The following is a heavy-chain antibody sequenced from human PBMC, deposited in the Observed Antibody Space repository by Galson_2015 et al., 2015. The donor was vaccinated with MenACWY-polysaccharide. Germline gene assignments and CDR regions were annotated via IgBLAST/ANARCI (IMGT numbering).Heavy chain of an antibody. J-gene: IGHJ4*02. Sequence: SLRLSCAASGFTFSNYHMNWVRQAPGKGLEWAPYTSSSSTIYYADSVKGRFTISRDNAKNSLYLQMNSLRAEDTAVYYCARVRIASRSFDYWGQGTLVTVPS. CDR2: TSSSSTI. CDR3: ARVRIASRSFDY. D-gene: IGHD6-13*01. V-gene: IGHV3-69-1*01. CDR1: GFTFSNYH.